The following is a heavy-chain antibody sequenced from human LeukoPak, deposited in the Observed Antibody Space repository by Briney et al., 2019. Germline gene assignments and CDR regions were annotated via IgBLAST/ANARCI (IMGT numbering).Heavy chain of an antibody. CDR1: GYTFTGYG. CDR2: ISPYNGNT. V-gene: IGHV1-18*01. CDR3: ARGRENWFDP. J-gene: IGHJ5*02. Sequence: ASVKVSCKASGYTFTGYGISWVRRAPGRGLEWMGWISPYNGNTDYAQKLQGRVTMTTDTSTTTVYMELRSLTSDDTAVYYCARGRENWFDPWGQGTLVTVSS.